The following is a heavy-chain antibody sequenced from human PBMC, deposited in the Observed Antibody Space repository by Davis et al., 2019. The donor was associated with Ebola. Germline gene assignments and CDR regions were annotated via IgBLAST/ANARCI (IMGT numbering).Heavy chain of an antibody. Sequence: SETLSLTCAVYGESFSDYSWNWIRQPPGKGLEWIGEIDHSGTADYNPSLKSRVTMSVDTSKNQFSLKLSSVTAADTAVYYCAQGGGYSYPDNWGQGTLVTVSS. CDR1: GESFSDYS. V-gene: IGHV4-34*01. D-gene: IGHD5-18*01. J-gene: IGHJ4*02. CDR2: IDHSGTA. CDR3: AQGGGYSYPDN.